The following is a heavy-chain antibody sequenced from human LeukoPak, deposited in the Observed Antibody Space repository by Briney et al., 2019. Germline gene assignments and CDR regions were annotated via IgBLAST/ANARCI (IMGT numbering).Heavy chain of an antibody. CDR2: IKQDGSEK. J-gene: IGHJ3*02. V-gene: IGHV3-7*01. Sequence: GGSLRLSCAASGFTFSSYWMSWVRQAPGKGLEWVANIKQDGSEKYYVDSVKGRFTISRDNAKNSLYLQMNSLRAEDTAVYYCARAHGDYDFWSGKLPDAFDIWGHGTMVTVSS. CDR3: ARAHGDYDFWSGKLPDAFDI. CDR1: GFTFSSYW. D-gene: IGHD3-3*01.